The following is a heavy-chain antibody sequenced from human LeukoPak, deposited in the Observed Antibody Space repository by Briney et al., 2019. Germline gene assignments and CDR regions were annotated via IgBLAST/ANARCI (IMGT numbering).Heavy chain of an antibody. D-gene: IGHD5-18*01. CDR1: GGSISSYY. V-gene: IGHV4-59*01. J-gene: IGHJ4*02. CDR3: ARAGQGQVDTAMVDH. CDR2: IYYSGST. Sequence: PSETLSLTCTVSGGSISSYYWSWIRQPPGKGLEWIGYIYYSGSTNYNPSLKSRVTRSVDTSKNQFSLKLSSVTAADTAVYYCARAGQGQVDTAMVDHWGQGTLVTVSS.